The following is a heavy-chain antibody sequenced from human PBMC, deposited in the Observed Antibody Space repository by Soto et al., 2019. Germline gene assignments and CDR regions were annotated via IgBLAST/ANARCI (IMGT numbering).Heavy chain of an antibody. CDR1: GVSLSDYY. CDR2: IYTGGSI. CDR3: ARDLDSSGFSPDWFDP. V-gene: IGHV4-4*07. J-gene: IGHJ5*02. Sequence: PSETLSLTCPVSGVSLSDYYVSWIRQPTGKGLEWIGRIYTGGSINYNPSLKSRVTMSVDTSKQQFSLKLTSVTAADTAVYYCARDLDSSGFSPDWFDPWGQGTLVTVSS. D-gene: IGHD3-22*01.